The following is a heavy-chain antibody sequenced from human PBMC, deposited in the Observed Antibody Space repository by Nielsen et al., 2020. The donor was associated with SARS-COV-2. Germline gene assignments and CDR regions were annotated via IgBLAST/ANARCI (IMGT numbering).Heavy chain of an antibody. CDR3: TTDYLFDSGSYVGVFDY. J-gene: IGHJ4*02. Sequence: GESLKISCAASGFTFSNDWMSWVRQAPGKGLEWVGRIKSKTGGGTTDYAAPVKGRFTISRDDSKNTLYLQMNSLKTEDTAVYYCTTDYLFDSGSYVGVFDYWGQGTLVTVSS. V-gene: IGHV3-15*01. D-gene: IGHD1-26*01. CDR1: GFTFSNDW. CDR2: IKSKTGGGTT.